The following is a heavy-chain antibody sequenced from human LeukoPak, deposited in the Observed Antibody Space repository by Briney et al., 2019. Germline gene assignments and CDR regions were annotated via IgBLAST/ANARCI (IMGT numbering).Heavy chain of an antibody. CDR2: VYYSGST. V-gene: IGHV4-59*01. CDR3: ARIHRYCSGGACYVLDN. Sequence: SETLSLTCVVSGGSFSGYYWGWIRQPPGRGLEWIGYVYYSGSTNYNPSFKSRVTISVDTSRNQFSLQLSSVTAADTAVYYCARIHRYCSGGACYVLDNWGQGTLVAVSS. CDR1: GGSFSGYY. D-gene: IGHD2-15*01. J-gene: IGHJ4*02.